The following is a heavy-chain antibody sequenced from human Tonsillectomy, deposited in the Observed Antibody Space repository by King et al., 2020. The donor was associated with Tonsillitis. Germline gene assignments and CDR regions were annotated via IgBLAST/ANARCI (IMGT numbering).Heavy chain of an antibody. J-gene: IGHJ4*02. CDR3: ANTLYYSDSSGFPYYFDN. Sequence: QLQESGPGLVKPSETLSLTCTVSGGSISSRAYYWAWLRQPPGRGPGWIASIYFIWDTYYSPFLNSRVTISVDTYKNQFSLRLNSVTAADTAVYYCANTLYYSDSSGFPYYFDNWGQGTLVTVSS. CDR1: GGSISSRAYY. V-gene: IGHV4-39*01. CDR2: IYFIWDT. D-gene: IGHD3-22*01.